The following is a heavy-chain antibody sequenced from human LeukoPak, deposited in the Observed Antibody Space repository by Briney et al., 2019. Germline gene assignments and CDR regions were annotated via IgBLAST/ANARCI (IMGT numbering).Heavy chain of an antibody. Sequence: GGSLRLPCAASGFTVSSNYMSWVRQAPGKGLEWVSVIYSGGSTYYADSVKGRFTISRDNSKNTVYLQMNSLRAEDTAVYYCARSGYRIGFDYWGQGTLVTVSS. CDR2: IYSGGST. CDR3: ARSGYRIGFDY. CDR1: GFTVSSNY. V-gene: IGHV3-53*01. J-gene: IGHJ4*02. D-gene: IGHD5-12*01.